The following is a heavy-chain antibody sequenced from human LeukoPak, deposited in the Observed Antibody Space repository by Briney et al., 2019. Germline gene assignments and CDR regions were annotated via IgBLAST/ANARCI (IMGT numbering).Heavy chain of an antibody. D-gene: IGHD6-13*01. Sequence: GASVKVSCKASGYTFINYVMNWVRQATGQGLEWMGWMNPDSGNTAYAQKFQGRVSITWDASISTAYMELSSLRSEDTAVYYCARDFGYSSSWYPGYWGQGTLVTVSS. CDR2: MNPDSGNT. CDR1: GYTFINYV. J-gene: IGHJ4*02. CDR3: ARDFGYSSSWYPGY. V-gene: IGHV1-8*03.